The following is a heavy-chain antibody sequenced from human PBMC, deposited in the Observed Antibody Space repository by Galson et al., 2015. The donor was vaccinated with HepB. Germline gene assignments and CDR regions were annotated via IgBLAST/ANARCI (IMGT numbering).Heavy chain of an antibody. CDR1: GGSISSGSYY. D-gene: IGHD3-10*01. V-gene: IGHV4-61*02. CDR2: IYTSGST. CDR3: ARGGTPMVRGVHDAFDI. Sequence: TLSLTCTVSGGSISSGSYYWSWIRQPAGKGLEWIGRIYTSGSTNYNPSLKSRVTMSVDTSKNQFSLKLSSVTAADTAVYYCARGGTPMVRGVHDAFDIWGQGTMVTVSS. J-gene: IGHJ3*02.